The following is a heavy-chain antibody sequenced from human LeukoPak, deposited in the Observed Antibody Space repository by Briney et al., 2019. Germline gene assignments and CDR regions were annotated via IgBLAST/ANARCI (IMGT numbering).Heavy chain of an antibody. V-gene: IGHV4-30-4*01. CDR2: IYYSGST. D-gene: IGHD5-24*01. CDR1: GGSISSGDYY. J-gene: IGHJ4*02. Sequence: SETLSLTCTVSGGSISSGDYYWSWIRQPPGKGLEWIGYIYYSGSTYYNPSLKSRVTISVDTSKNQFSLKLSSVTAADTAVYYCARTSGRGMASYWGQGTLVTVSS. CDR3: ARTSGRGMASY.